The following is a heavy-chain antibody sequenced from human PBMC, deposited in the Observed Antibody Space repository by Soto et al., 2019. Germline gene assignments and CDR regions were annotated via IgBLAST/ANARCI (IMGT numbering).Heavy chain of an antibody. Sequence: EVQLVESGGGLVQPGGSLRLSCAASGFTFSSYWMHWVRQAPGKGLVWVSRIHSDGIGTSYADSVKGRFTVSRDNAKNTVWLQMSSLRAEDTAVYYCAKDVKTVTAYYFDYWGQGTLVTVSS. D-gene: IGHD4-17*01. CDR2: IHSDGIGT. J-gene: IGHJ4*02. CDR3: AKDVKTVTAYYFDY. CDR1: GFTFSSYW. V-gene: IGHV3-74*01.